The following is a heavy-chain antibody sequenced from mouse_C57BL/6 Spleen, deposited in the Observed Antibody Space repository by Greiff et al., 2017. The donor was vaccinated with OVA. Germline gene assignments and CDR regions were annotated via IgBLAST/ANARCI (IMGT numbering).Heavy chain of an antibody. CDR1: GYSITSGYD. J-gene: IGHJ4*01. Sequence: VQLKESGPGMVKPSQSLSLTCTVTGYSITSGYDWHWIRHFPGNKLEWMGYISYSGSTNYNPSLKSRISITHDTSKNHFFLKLNSVTTEDTATYYCARVDPYYAMDYWGQGTSVTVSS. CDR3: ARVDPYYAMDY. V-gene: IGHV3-1*01. CDR2: ISYSGST.